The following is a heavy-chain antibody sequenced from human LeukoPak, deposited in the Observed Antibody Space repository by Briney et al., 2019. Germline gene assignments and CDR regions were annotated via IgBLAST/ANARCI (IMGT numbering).Heavy chain of an antibody. CDR1: GFTFSSYW. D-gene: IGHD1-1*01. CDR3: ARDTPPTGTGGFDY. J-gene: IGHJ4*02. CDR2: IKQDGSEK. V-gene: IGHV3-7*01. Sequence: GGSLRLSCAASGFTFSSYWMSWDRQAPGKGLEWVANIKQDGSEKYYVDSVKGRFTISRDNAKNSLYLQMNSLRAEDTAVYYCARDTPPTGTGGFDYWGQGTLVTVSS.